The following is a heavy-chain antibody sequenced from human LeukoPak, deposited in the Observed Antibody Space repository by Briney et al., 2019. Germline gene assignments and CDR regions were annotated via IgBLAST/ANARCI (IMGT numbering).Heavy chain of an antibody. CDR2: IYYSGTT. D-gene: IGHD5-18*01. V-gene: IGHV4-59*08. J-gene: IGHJ4*02. CDR3: ARHLKTDMVKAHFDY. CDR1: GGAISHYY. Sequence: SETLSLTCTDTGGAISHYYWSWIRQPPGKGLEWIGYIYYSGTTNYNPSLKSRVTISVDTSKNQFSLKLSSVTAADTAVYYCARHLKTDMVKAHFDYWGQGTLVTVSS.